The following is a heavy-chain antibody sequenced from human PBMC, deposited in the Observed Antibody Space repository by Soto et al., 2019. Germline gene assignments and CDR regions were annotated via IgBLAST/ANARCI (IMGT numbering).Heavy chain of an antibody. J-gene: IGHJ4*02. CDR3: ARETYGDPFDY. CDR2: IKQDGSEK. V-gene: IGHV3-7*01. D-gene: IGHD4-17*01. Sequence: EVQVVESGGGLVQPGGSLRLSCAASGFTFSNYWMSWVRQAPGKGLEWVANIKQDGSEKYYVDSVKGRFTISRDNAKNSLYLQMNSLRAEDTAIYYCARETYGDPFDYWGQGTLVTVSS. CDR1: GFTFSNYW.